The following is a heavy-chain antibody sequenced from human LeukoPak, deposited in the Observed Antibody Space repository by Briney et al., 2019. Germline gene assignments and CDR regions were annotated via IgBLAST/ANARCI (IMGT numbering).Heavy chain of an antibody. CDR1: GFTFSSYA. CDR2: ISYDGTNK. J-gene: IGHJ4*02. Sequence: GGSLRLSCAASGFTFSSYAMHWVRQAPGKGLEWVAVISYDGTNKYYADSVKGRFTISRDNAKNSLFLQMDSLRAEDTAVYYCARDLAGHYYGSGSSFDYWGQGTLVTVSS. V-gene: IGHV3-30-3*01. CDR3: ARDLAGHYYGSGSSFDY. D-gene: IGHD3-10*01.